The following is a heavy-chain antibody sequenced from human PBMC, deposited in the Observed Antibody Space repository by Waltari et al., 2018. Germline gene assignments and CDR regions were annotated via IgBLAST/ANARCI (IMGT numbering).Heavy chain of an antibody. CDR3: AKDRSYYYYGMDV. CDR2: ISWNSGSI. V-gene: IGHV3-9*01. Sequence: EVQLVESGGGLVQPGRSLRLSCAASGFTFDDYAMHWVRQAPGKGLVWVSGISWNSGSIGYSDSVKGRFTISRDNAKNSLYLQMNSLRAEDTALYYCAKDRSYYYYGMDVWGQGTTVTVSS. J-gene: IGHJ6*02. CDR1: GFTFDDYA.